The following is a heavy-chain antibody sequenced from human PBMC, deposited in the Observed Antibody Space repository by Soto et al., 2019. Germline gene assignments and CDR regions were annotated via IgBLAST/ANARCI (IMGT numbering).Heavy chain of an antibody. CDR2: INHSGST. V-gene: IGHV4-34*01. J-gene: IGHJ6*02. D-gene: IGHD2-8*01. Sequence: SETLSLTCAVYGGSFSGYYCSWIRQPPGKGLEWIGEINHSGSTNYNPSLKSRVTISVDTSKNQFSLKLSSVTAADTAVYYCARGGAGYCTNGVCYGLRYYYYYGMDVWGQGTTVTVS. CDR3: ARGGAGYCTNGVCYGLRYYYYYGMDV. CDR1: GGSFSGYY.